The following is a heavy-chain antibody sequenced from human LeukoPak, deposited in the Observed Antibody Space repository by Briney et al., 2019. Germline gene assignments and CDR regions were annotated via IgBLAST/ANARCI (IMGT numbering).Heavy chain of an antibody. CDR1: GYTFTSYG. V-gene: IGHV1-18*01. Sequence: ASVKVSCKASGYTFTSYGISWVRQAPGQGLEWMGWISAYNGNTNYAQKLQGRVTMTTDTSTSTAYMELRSLRSDDTAVYYCARAYEYYDSSGYYYWGQGTLVTVSS. CDR2: ISAYNGNT. J-gene: IGHJ4*02. D-gene: IGHD3-22*01. CDR3: ARAYEYYDSSGYYY.